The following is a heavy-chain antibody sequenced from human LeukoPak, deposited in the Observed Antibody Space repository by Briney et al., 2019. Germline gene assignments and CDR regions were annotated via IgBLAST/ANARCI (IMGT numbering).Heavy chain of an antibody. V-gene: IGHV4-4*07. J-gene: IGHJ4*02. CDR3: ARVGSDGSYFDS. Sequence: SETLSLTCTVSGHSLTNYYWSWIRQPAGKGLEWIGRIYTSGSANYNPSLQSRVTMSVDTSKNQFSLKLSSVTAVDTAVYYCARVGSDGSYFDSWGQGTLVTVSS. CDR1: GHSLTNYY. D-gene: IGHD1-26*01. CDR2: IYTSGSA.